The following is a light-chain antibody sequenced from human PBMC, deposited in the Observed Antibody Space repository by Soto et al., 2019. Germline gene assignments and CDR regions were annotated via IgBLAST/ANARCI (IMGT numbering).Light chain of an antibody. CDR3: QQYNSYRT. J-gene: IGKJ1*01. CDR1: QTISSW. CDR2: KAS. Sequence: DIHMTQSPSTLSGSVGHIFTITCRASQTISSWLAWYQQKPGKAPKLLIYKASTLKGGVQSRSSGSGSGAELTLTIRSLKPDDFATYYCQQYNSYRTFGPGTKVDI. V-gene: IGKV1-5*03.